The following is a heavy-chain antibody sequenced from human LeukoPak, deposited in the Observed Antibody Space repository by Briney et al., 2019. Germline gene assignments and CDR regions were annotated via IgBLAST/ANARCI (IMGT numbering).Heavy chain of an antibody. V-gene: IGHV4-61*02. D-gene: IGHD3-9*01. CDR1: GGSISSGSYY. Sequence: SETLSLTCTVSGGSISSGSYYWSWIRQPAGKGLEWIGRIYTSGSTNYNPSLKSRVTISVDTSKNQFSLKLSSVTAADTAVYYCAREVLTGYGVQDWFDPWGQGTLVTVSS. J-gene: IGHJ5*02. CDR3: AREVLTGYGVQDWFDP. CDR2: IYTSGST.